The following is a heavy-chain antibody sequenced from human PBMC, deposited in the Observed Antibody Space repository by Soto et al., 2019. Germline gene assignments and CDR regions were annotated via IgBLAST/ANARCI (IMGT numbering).Heavy chain of an antibody. CDR3: SRAGGTHYDIWTGYYTHRFGP. CDR1: GGSIVCGAHC. J-gene: IGHJ5*02. CDR2: IHYSGNS. Sequence: ASATQSLTCTGCGGSIVCGAHCWSRTRQQPGEGLEWIGPIHYSGNSYYKLSLKGRVIRSLDTCKNQFSLKLSSVTAADTAVCYCSRAGGTHYDIWTGYYTHRFGPWGQGALGTVSS. V-gene: IGHV4-31*02. D-gene: IGHD3-9*01.